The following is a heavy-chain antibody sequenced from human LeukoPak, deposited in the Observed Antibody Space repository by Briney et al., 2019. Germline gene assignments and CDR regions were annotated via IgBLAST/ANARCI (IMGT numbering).Heavy chain of an antibody. V-gene: IGHV4-34*01. CDR1: GGSFSGYY. CDR2: INHSGST. CDR3: ARQETHYDILTGYYHKGYYFDY. Sequence: PSETLSLTCAVYGGSFSGYYWSWIRQPPGKGLEWIGEINHSGSTNYNPSLKSRVTISVDTSKNQFSLKLSSVTAADTAVYYCARQETHYDILTGYYHKGYYFDYWGQGTLVTVSS. D-gene: IGHD3-9*01. J-gene: IGHJ4*02.